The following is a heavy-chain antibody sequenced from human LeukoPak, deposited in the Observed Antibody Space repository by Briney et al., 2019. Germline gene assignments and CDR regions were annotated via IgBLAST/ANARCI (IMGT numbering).Heavy chain of an antibody. V-gene: IGHV4-38-2*02. CDR2: IYHSGST. J-gene: IGHJ4*02. CDR1: GYSISSGYY. CDR3: ARQGPVGITMVRGATPALYFDY. D-gene: IGHD3-10*01. Sequence: SETLSLTCTVSGYSISSGYYWGWIRQPPGKGLEWIGSIYHSGSTYYNPSLKSRVTISVDTSKNQFSLKLSSVTAADTAVYYCARQGPVGITMVRGATPALYFDYWGQGTLVTVSS.